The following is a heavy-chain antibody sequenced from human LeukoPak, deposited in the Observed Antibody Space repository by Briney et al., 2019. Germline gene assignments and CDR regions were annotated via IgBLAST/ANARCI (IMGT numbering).Heavy chain of an antibody. D-gene: IGHD3-22*01. CDR2: IKQDGTEK. J-gene: IGHJ4*02. V-gene: IGHV3-7*01. CDR3: ARDGYYDFSSLYYFDY. CDR1: GFTFSSYW. Sequence: GGSLRLSCAASGFTFSSYWMSWVRQAPGKGLEWVANIKQDGTEKYYVGSVKGRSTISRDNSKNTVYLQMNSLRAEDTALYYCARDGYYDFSSLYYFDYWGQGALVTVSS.